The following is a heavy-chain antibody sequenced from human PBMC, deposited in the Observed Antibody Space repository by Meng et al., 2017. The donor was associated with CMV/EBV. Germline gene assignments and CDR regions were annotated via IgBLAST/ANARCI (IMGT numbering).Heavy chain of an antibody. D-gene: IGHD5-24*01. V-gene: IGHV3-23*01. CDR2: LSAGGYYT. J-gene: IGHJ4*02. CDR3: AKAPTRRYYFDS. Sequence: CAPSRSSTMASSVPWCRQAPGKGLVWVSVLSAGGYYTFYAESVKGRFPLGRDISKNTVYLQKSSLRAEDTAVYFCAKAPTRRYYFDSWGQGSLVTVSS. CDR1: RSSTMASS.